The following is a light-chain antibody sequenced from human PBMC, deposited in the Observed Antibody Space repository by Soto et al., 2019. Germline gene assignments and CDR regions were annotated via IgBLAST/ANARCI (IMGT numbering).Light chain of an antibody. CDR2: DVS. J-gene: IGLJ1*01. CDR3: SSYTSSSTRV. CDR1: SSDVGSYNY. V-gene: IGLV2-14*01. Sequence: QSVLTQPASVSGSPGQSITISCTGTSSDVGSYNYVSWYQQHPGKAPKLMIYDVSNRPSGVFNRFSGSKSGNTASLTISGLQAEDEADYYCSSYTSSSTRVFGTGTKVTVL.